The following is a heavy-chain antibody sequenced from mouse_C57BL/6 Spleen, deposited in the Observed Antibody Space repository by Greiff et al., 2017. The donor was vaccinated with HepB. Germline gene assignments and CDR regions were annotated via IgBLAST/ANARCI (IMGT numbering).Heavy chain of an antibody. CDR2: IYPRSGNT. V-gene: IGHV1-81*01. CDR1: GYTFTSYG. Sequence: VQLQESGAELARPGASVKLSCKASGYTFTSYGISWVKQRTGQGLEWIGEIYPRSGNTYYNEKFKGKATLTADKSSSTAYMELRSLTSEDSAVYFCAIYYYGSSYYFDYWGQGTTLTVSS. D-gene: IGHD1-1*01. CDR3: AIYYYGSSYYFDY. J-gene: IGHJ2*01.